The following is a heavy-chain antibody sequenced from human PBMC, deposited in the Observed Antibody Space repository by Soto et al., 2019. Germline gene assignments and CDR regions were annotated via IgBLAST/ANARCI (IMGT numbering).Heavy chain of an antibody. D-gene: IGHD4-17*01. CDR2: IWYDGSNK. CDR3: AREGLPRDDYGDYDLGWADYYYGMDV. J-gene: IGHJ6*02. V-gene: IGHV3-33*01. Sequence: QVQLVESGGGVVQPGRSLRLSCAASGFTFSSYGMHWVRQAPGKGLEWVAVIWYDGSNKYYADSVKGRFTISRDNSKNTLYLQMNSLRAEDTAVYYCAREGLPRDDYGDYDLGWADYYYGMDVWGQGTTVTVSS. CDR1: GFTFSSYG.